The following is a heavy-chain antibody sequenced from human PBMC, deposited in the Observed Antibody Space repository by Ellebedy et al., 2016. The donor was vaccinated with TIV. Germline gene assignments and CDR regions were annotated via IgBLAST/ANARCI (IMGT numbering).Heavy chain of an antibody. D-gene: IGHD2-21*02. Sequence: GSLRLSXTVSGYSISSGYYWGWIRQPPGKGLEWIGSIYHSGSTYYNPSLKSRVTISVDTSKNQFSLKLSSVTAADTAVYYCARGWGGDLTYWGQGTLVTVSS. CDR2: IYHSGST. V-gene: IGHV4-38-2*02. J-gene: IGHJ4*02. CDR1: GYSISSGYY. CDR3: ARGWGGDLTY.